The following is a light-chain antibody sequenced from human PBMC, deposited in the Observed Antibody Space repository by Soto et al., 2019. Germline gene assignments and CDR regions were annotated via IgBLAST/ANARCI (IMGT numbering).Light chain of an antibody. CDR1: QGIRNF. Sequence: EIQMTQSPTSLSASVGDRVTITCRASQGIRNFVAWYQQKPGKAPKLLIYAASTWQSGVPSRFSGSGSGTDFTLTINSLQPEDVASYSCQKYSSVPVFGPGTKVEIK. J-gene: IGKJ3*01. CDR2: AAS. CDR3: QKYSSVPV. V-gene: IGKV1-27*01.